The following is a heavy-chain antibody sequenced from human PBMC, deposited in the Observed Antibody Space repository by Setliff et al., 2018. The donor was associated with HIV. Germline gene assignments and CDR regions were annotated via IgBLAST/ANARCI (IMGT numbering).Heavy chain of an antibody. CDR2: IFYSGST. D-gene: IGHD1-26*01. CDR3: VRDAGDSYLKGFWYFDL. Sequence: ETLSLTCTVSGGSVTDISYYWAWIRQPPGKGLQWVGTIFYSGSTYYNPSLKSRVTISVDTSKNQFSLRLNPVTAADTAVYYCVRDAGDSYLKGFWYFDLWGRGTLVTVSS. J-gene: IGHJ2*01. CDR1: GGSVTDISYY. V-gene: IGHV4-39*07.